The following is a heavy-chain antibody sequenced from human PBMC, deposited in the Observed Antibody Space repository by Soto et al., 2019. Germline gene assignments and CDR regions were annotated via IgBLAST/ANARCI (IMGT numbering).Heavy chain of an antibody. CDR3: ARGGCSSTSCYLDY. CDR1: GGTFSSYA. CDR2: IIPIFGTA. Sequence: ASVKVSCKTSGGTFSSYAISWVRQAPGQGLEWMGGIIPIFGTANYAQKFQGRVTITADESTGTAYMELSSLRSEDTAVYYCARGGCSSTSCYLDYWGQGTLVTVSS. D-gene: IGHD2-2*01. V-gene: IGHV1-69*13. J-gene: IGHJ4*02.